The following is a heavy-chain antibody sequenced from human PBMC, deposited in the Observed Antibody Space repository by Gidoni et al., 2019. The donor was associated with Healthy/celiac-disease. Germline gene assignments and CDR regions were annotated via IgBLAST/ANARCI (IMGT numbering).Heavy chain of an antibody. V-gene: IGHV4-59*08. D-gene: IGHD2-15*01. CDR2: IYYSGST. J-gene: IGHJ5*02. Sequence: QVQLQESGPGLVKPSETLSLTCTVSGGSISSYYWSWIRQPPGKGLEWIGYIYYSGSTNYNPSLKSRVTISVDTSKNQFSLKLSSVTAADTAVYYCARRHCSGGSCYYLGGWFDPWGQGTLVTVSS. CDR1: GGSISSYY. CDR3: ARRHCSGGSCYYLGGWFDP.